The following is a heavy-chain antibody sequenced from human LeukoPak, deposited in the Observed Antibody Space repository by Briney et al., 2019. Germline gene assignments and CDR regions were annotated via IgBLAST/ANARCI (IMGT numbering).Heavy chain of an antibody. J-gene: IGHJ6*03. Sequence: SETLSLTCDVSGYSISSGYYWSWIRQPPGKGLEWIGYIYYSGSTNYNPSLKSRVTISVDTSKNQFSLKLSSVTAADTAVYYCARYTPSSSGWFGSGDYYYMDVWGKGTTVTVSS. D-gene: IGHD6-19*01. CDR1: GYSISSGYY. V-gene: IGHV4-61*01. CDR3: ARYTPSSSGWFGSGDYYYMDV. CDR2: IYYSGST.